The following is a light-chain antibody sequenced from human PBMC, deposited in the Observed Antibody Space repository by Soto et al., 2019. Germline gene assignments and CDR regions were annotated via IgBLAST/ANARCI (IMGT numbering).Light chain of an antibody. CDR2: SNN. Sequence: QSVLTQPPSASGTPGQRVTISCSGSSSNIGSNPVSWYQHFPGTAPKLLIYSNNHRPSGVPDRFSGSKSGTSASLAISGLQSEDEADYYCAAWDDSLIGVVFGGGTKLTVL. CDR1: SSNIGSNP. V-gene: IGLV1-44*01. J-gene: IGLJ2*01. CDR3: AAWDDSLIGVV.